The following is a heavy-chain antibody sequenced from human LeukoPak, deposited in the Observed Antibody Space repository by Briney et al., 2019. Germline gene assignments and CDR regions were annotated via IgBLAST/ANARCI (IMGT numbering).Heavy chain of an antibody. CDR3: ARQPYYDFWSGLNWFDP. J-gene: IGHJ5*02. V-gene: IGHV4-30-2*03. D-gene: IGHD3-3*01. CDR1: GGSISSGGYS. CDR2: IYHSGST. Sequence: SETLSLTCAVSGGSISSGGYSWSWIRQPPGKGLEWIGYIYHSGSTYYNPSLKSRVTISVDTSKNQFSLKLSSVTAADTAVYYCARQPYYDFWSGLNWFDPWGQGTLVTVSS.